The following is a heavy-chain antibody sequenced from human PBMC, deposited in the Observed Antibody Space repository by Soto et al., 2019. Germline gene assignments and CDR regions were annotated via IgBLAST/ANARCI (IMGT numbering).Heavy chain of an antibody. Sequence: PGGSLRLSCAASGFSFEDYAMHWVRQGPGKGLEWVAGISWNSGRIDHADSVKGRFTISRDNAWNSLYLQMSSLRPEDTALYYCAKDRDCTRTTCPDGYSGMDVWGQGTTVTVSS. CDR2: ISWNSGRI. D-gene: IGHD2-2*01. J-gene: IGHJ6*02. V-gene: IGHV3-9*01. CDR3: AKDRDCTRTTCPDGYSGMDV. CDR1: GFSFEDYA.